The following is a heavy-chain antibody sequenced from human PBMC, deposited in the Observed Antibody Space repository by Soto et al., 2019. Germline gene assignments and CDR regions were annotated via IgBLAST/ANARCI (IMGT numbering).Heavy chain of an antibody. CDR3: ARDGYGDYINYYDGMDV. D-gene: IGHD4-17*01. V-gene: IGHV1-69*13. CDR2: IIPIFGTA. Sequence: GASVKVSCKASGGTFSSYAISWVRQAPGQGLEWMGGIIPIFGTANYAQKFQGRVTITADESTSTAYMELSSLRSEDTAVYYCARDGYGDYINYYDGMDVWGQGTTVTVSS. CDR1: GGTFSSYA. J-gene: IGHJ6*02.